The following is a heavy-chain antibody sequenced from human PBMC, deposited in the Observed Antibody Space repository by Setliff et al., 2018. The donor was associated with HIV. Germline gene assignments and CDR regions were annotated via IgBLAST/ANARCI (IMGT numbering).Heavy chain of an antibody. Sequence: PSETLSLTCAVYGGSFSGYYWSWIRQPPGKGLEWIGEINHSGSTNYNPSLKSRVTISVDSSTNQFSLEFSSVTAADTAVYYCSRTQPYCGGDCSVDFWGQGTLVTVS. J-gene: IGHJ4*02. CDR1: GGSFSGYY. CDR3: SRTQPYCGGDCSVDF. V-gene: IGHV4-34*01. D-gene: IGHD2-21*02. CDR2: INHSGST.